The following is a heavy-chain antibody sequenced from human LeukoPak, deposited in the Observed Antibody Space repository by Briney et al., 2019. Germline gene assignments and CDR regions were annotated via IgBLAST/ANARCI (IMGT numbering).Heavy chain of an antibody. Sequence: SETLSLTCTVSGGSISSYYWSWIRQPPGKGLEWIGCIYTSGSTNYNPSLKSRVTISVDTSKNQFSLKLSSVTAADTAVYYCARSLGTGYYYYYMDVWGKGTTVTVSS. V-gene: IGHV4-4*09. D-gene: IGHD1-1*01. CDR2: IYTSGST. CDR3: ARSLGTGYYYYYMDV. J-gene: IGHJ6*03. CDR1: GGSISSYY.